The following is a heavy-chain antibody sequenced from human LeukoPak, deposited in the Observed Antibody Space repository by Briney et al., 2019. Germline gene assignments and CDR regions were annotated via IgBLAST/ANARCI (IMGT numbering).Heavy chain of an antibody. D-gene: IGHD3-10*01. CDR3: AREGWGSYGFDP. J-gene: IGHJ5*02. V-gene: IGHV3-30*04. CDR1: GFTFSSYA. Sequence: PGRSLRLYCAASGFTFSSYAMHWVRQAPGKGLQWVAVISYDGRNKYYADAVKGRFTISRDKSKSTPGLQMNSLRVEDTAVYYCAREGWGSYGFDPWGQGTLVTVSA. CDR2: ISYDGRNK.